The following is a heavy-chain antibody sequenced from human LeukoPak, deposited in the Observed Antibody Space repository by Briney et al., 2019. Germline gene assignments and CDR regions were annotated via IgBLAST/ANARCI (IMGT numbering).Heavy chain of an antibody. V-gene: IGHV1-2*04. CDR2: INPNSGGT. Sequence: ASVKVSCKASGYTFTGYYMHWVRQDPGQGLEWMGWINPNSGGTNYAQKFQGWVTMTRDTSISTAYMELSRLRSDDTAVYYCARESSIWFGPTYGMDVWGQGTTVTVSS. CDR3: ARESSIWFGPTYGMDV. D-gene: IGHD3-10*01. J-gene: IGHJ6*02. CDR1: GYTFTGYY.